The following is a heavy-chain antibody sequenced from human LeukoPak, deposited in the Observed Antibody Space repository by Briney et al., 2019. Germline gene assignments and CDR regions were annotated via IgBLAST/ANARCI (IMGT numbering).Heavy chain of an antibody. CDR2: IIGSGGST. V-gene: IGHV3-23*01. D-gene: IGHD3-10*01. CDR3: AKDPTPYYYGSGSYWFY. Sequence: PGGSLRLSRAASGFTFSSYAMSWVRQLPGKGRGWVSIIIGSGGSTHYTDSVKGRFTISRDNSRNTLYLQMNSLRAEDTAVYYCAKDPTPYYYGSGSYWFYWGQGTLVTVSS. J-gene: IGHJ4*02. CDR1: GFTFSSYA.